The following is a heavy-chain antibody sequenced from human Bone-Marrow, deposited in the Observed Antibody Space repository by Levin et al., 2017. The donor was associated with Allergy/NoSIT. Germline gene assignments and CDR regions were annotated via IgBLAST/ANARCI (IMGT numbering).Heavy chain of an antibody. J-gene: IGHJ5*02. CDR2: VLTDGSST. V-gene: IGHV3-74*01. CDR1: GFTFSRYW. Sequence: GGSLRLSCAYSGFTFSRYWMHWVRHGPGKRLVWVSSVLTDGSSTNYADSVKGRFTVSRDNIKKILYLEMNSLRVEDTAIYYCLTYDAWGQGTLVTVSS. CDR3: LTYDA.